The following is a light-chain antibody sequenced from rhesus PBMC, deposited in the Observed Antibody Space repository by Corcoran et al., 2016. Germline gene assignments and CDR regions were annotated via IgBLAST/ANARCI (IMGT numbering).Light chain of an antibody. V-gene: IGLV2-32*02. CDR2: EIS. CDR1: SSDIGNSNY. CDR3: GSYAGSNTFV. Sequence: QAALTQPRSVSGSPGQSVTISCTGTSSDIGNSNYVSWYQQHPGTAPKLMIYEISKRPSGISDRFSGSKSGNTASLTISGLQAEDEADYYCGSYAGSNTFVFGSGSKLTVL. J-gene: IGLJ6*01.